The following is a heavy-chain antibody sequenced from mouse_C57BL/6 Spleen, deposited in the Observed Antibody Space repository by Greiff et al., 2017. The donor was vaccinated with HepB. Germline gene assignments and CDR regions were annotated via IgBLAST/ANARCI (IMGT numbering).Heavy chain of an antibody. CDR3: ARAMRYDGYGY. D-gene: IGHD2-3*01. V-gene: IGHV1-82*01. CDR2: IYPGDGDT. J-gene: IGHJ3*02. Sequence: QVQLQQSGPELVKPGASVKISCKASGYAFSSSWMNWVKQRPGKGLEWIGRIYPGDGDTNYNGKFKGKATLTADKSSSTAYMQLSSLTSEDSAVYFCARAMRYDGYGYWGQGTLVTVSA. CDR1: GYAFSSSW.